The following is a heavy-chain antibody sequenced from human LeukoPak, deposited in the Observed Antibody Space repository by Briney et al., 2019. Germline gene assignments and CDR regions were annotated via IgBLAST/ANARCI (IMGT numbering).Heavy chain of an antibody. CDR1: GFTFSGYA. Sequence: GGSLRLSCAASGFTFSGYAMSWVRQAPGEGLEWVSAISGSGGSTYYADSVKGRFTISRDNSKNTLYLQMNSLRAEDTAVYYCAKAGTLRYYYYYMDVWGKGTTVTVSS. CDR3: AKAGTLRYYYYYMDV. D-gene: IGHD3-10*01. CDR2: ISGSGGST. V-gene: IGHV3-23*01. J-gene: IGHJ6*03.